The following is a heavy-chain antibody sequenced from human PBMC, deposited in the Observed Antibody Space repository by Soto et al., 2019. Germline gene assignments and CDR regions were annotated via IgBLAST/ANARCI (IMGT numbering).Heavy chain of an antibody. CDR3: AHRRRDGYNFDY. D-gene: IGHD5-12*01. CDR2: IIPIFGTA. Sequence: SVKVSCKASGGTFSSYAISWVRQAPGQGLEWMGGIIPIFGTANYAQKFQGRVTITADESTSTAYMELSSLRSGDTAVYYCAHRRRDGYNFDYWGQGTLVTVSS. J-gene: IGHJ4*02. CDR1: GGTFSSYA. V-gene: IGHV1-69*13.